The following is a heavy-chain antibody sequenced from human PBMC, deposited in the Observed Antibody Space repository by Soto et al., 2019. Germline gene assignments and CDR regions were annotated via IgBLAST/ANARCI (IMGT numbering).Heavy chain of an antibody. V-gene: IGHV3-30-3*01. D-gene: IGHD6-25*01. Sequence: GGSLRLSCAASGFTFSSYAMHWVRQAPGKGLEWVAVISYDGSNKYYADSVKGRFTISRDNSKNTLYLQMNSLRAEDTAVYYCARGTATSFLGNDYWGQGTLVTVSS. CDR1: GFTFSSYA. J-gene: IGHJ4*02. CDR2: ISYDGSNK. CDR3: ARGTATSFLGNDY.